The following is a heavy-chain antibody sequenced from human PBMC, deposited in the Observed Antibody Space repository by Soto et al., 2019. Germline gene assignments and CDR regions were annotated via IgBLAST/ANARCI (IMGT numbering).Heavy chain of an antibody. CDR3: ARFTSSWNGEDS. CDR2: VSYSGST. D-gene: IGHD6-13*01. Sequence: SLTCTVSGGSISSYFWSWIRQPPGKGLEWIGYVSYSGSTNYNPSLKSRVTISVDTSKNQFSLKLSSVTAADTAVYYCARFTSSWNGEDSWGQGTLVTVSS. J-gene: IGHJ4*02. V-gene: IGHV4-59*01. CDR1: GGSISSYF.